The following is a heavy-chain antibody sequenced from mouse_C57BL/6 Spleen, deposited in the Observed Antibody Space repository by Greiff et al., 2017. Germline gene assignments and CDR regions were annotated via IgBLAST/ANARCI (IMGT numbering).Heavy chain of an antibody. J-gene: IGHJ2*01. D-gene: IGHD1-3*01. V-gene: IGHV1-55*01. CDR3: ARWKCDSPYYFDY. Sequence: VQLQQPGAELVKPGASVKMSCKASGYTFTSYWITWVKQRPGQGLEWIGDIYPGSGSTNYNEKFKSKATLTVDTSSSTAYMQLSSLTSEDSAVYYCARWKCDSPYYFDYWGQGTTLTVSS. CDR2: IYPGSGST. CDR1: GYTFTSYW.